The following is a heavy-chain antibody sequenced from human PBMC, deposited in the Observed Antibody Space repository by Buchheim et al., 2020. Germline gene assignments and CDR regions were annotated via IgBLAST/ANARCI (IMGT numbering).Heavy chain of an antibody. Sequence: EVQLLESGGGLVQPGGPLTLSCAASGFTFRDYAMSWVRQAPGMGLELVSGIVGTGVRTYYADSVRGRFTISRDNSNNIVFLQMGSLRAEDTALYYCARSPFYDSLTGYYDSWGQGTL. J-gene: IGHJ4*02. V-gene: IGHV3-23*01. D-gene: IGHD3-9*01. CDR1: GFTFRDYA. CDR2: IVGTGVRT. CDR3: ARSPFYDSLTGYYDS.